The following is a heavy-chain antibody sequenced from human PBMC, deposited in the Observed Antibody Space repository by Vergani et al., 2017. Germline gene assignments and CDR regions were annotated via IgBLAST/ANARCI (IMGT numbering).Heavy chain of an antibody. V-gene: IGHV3-9*01. CDR2: ISWNSGST. J-gene: IGHJ4*02. CDR3: AKDSSYRYAGYCSSTSCYEGYFDY. Sequence: EVQLVESGGGLVQPGRSLRLSCAASGFTFDDYAMHWVRQAQGKGLEWDSGISWNSGSTGYSDSVKGRFTISRDNSKNYLYLQMNSLRAEDTTLYYCAKDSSYRYAGYCSSTSCYEGYFDYWGQGTLVTVSS. CDR1: GFTFDDYA. D-gene: IGHD2-2*01.